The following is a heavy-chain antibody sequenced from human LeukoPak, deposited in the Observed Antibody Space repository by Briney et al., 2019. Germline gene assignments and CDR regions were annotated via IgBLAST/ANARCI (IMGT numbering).Heavy chain of an antibody. CDR2: ISGSGGST. CDR3: AKEVTPLRFLEWPFDY. CDR1: GFTFSSYA. Sequence: PGGSLRLSCAASGFTFSSYAMSWVRQAPGKGLEWVSAISGSGGSTYYADSVKGRFTISRDNSKNTLYLQMNSLRAEDTAVYYCAKEVTPLRFLEWPFDYWGQGTLVTVSS. J-gene: IGHJ4*02. V-gene: IGHV3-23*01. D-gene: IGHD3-3*01.